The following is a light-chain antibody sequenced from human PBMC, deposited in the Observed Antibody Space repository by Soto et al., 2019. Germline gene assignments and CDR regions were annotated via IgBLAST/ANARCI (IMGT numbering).Light chain of an antibody. CDR2: GAS. CDR3: QQYNNWPYT. J-gene: IGKJ2*01. CDR1: QSVGTN. V-gene: IGKV3-15*01. Sequence: EIVMTQSPATLYVSPGKRVTLSCRASQSVGTNLAWYQQKPGQAPRLLIYGASTRATGTPARFSGSGSGTECTLTISSLQSEDFAVYYCQQYNNWPYTFGQGTKLEIK.